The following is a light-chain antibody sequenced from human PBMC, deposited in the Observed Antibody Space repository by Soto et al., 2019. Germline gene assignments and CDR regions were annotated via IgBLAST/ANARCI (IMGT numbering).Light chain of an antibody. V-gene: IGLV2-11*01. J-gene: IGLJ2*01. CDR2: DVS. Sequence: QSALTQPRSVSGSPGQSVTVSCTGISSDVDGYNYVSWYQHHPGKAPQLIIYDVSQRPSGVPDRFSGSKSANTASLTISGLQADDEADYYCSSYAGTYVVFGGGTKLTVL. CDR1: SSDVDGYNY. CDR3: SSYAGTYVV.